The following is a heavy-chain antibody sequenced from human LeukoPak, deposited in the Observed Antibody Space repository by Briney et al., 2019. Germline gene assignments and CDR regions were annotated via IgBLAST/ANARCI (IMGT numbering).Heavy chain of an antibody. CDR3: TRSPRDIPNY. J-gene: IGHJ4*02. V-gene: IGHV3-74*01. D-gene: IGHD3-9*01. Sequence: GESLRLSCAASGFTFSSSWMFWVRQPPGKGLVWVSRINSDGTITGYADSVKGRFTISRDNAKNTLYLQMNSLRAEDTAVYYCTRSPRDIPNYWGQGTLVTVSS. CDR2: INSDGTIT. CDR1: GFTFSSSW.